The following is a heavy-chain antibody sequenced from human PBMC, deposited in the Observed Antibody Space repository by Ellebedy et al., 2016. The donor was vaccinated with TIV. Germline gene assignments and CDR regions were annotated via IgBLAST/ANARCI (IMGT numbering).Heavy chain of an antibody. J-gene: IGHJ6*03. Sequence: SETLSLTXAVYGGSFSGYYWTWIRQAPGKGLEWIGEINDSGTTNYNPSLKSRVAISVDTSKNQFSLKLSSVTVADTAVYYCARAGRGGGYYMDVWGKGTTVTVSS. CDR3: ARAGRGGGYYMDV. V-gene: IGHV4-34*01. D-gene: IGHD1-14*01. CDR2: INDSGTT. CDR1: GGSFSGYY.